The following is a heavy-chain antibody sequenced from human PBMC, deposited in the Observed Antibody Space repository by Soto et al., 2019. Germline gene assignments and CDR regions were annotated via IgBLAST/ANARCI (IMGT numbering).Heavy chain of an antibody. CDR2: ISSSSSYI. CDR1: GFTFSSYS. V-gene: IGHV3-21*01. Sequence: GGSLRLSCAASGFTFSSYSMNWFRQAPGKGLEWVSSISSSSSYIYYADSVKGRFTISRDNAKNSLYLQMNSLRAEDTAVYYCARADYGGDSGFDYWGQGTLVTVSS. D-gene: IGHD2-21*02. CDR3: ARADYGGDSGFDY. J-gene: IGHJ4*02.